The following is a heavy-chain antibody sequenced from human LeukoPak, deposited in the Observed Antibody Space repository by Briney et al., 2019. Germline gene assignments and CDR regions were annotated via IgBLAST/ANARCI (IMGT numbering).Heavy chain of an antibody. CDR2: ISSSGSTI. CDR1: GFTFSSFE. V-gene: IGHV3-48*03. J-gene: IGHJ4*02. Sequence: GGSLRLSCAASGFTFSSFEMNWVRQAPGKGLEWVSYISSSGSTIYYADSVKGRFTISRDNAKNSLYLQMNSLRAEDTAVYYCARDRSGFSGYDFFDYWGQGTLVTVSS. D-gene: IGHD5-12*01. CDR3: ARDRSGFSGYDFFDY.